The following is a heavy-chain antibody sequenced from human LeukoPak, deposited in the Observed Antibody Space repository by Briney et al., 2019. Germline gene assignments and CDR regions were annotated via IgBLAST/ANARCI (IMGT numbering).Heavy chain of an antibody. CDR3: ARGLSPRLGDSSGYYYFDY. D-gene: IGHD3-22*01. CDR1: GYTFTGYY. J-gene: IGHJ4*02. Sequence: ASVKVSCKASGYTFTGYYMHWVRQAPGQGLEWKGIINPSGGSTSYAQKFQGRVTMTRDTSTSTVYMELSSLRSEDTAVYYCARGLSPRLGDSSGYYYFDYWGQGTLVTVSS. V-gene: IGHV1-46*01. CDR2: INPSGGST.